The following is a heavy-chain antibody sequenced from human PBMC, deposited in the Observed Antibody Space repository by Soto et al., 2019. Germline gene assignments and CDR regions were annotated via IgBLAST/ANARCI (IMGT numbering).Heavy chain of an antibody. CDR3: AKGNRWGGYCSSTSCYEAVGALDY. CDR2: ISYDGSNK. V-gene: IGHV3-30*18. CDR1: EITFSGYG. D-gene: IGHD2-2*01. Sequence: QVQLVESGGGVVQPGRSLRLSCAASSEITFSGYGIHWVRQAPGKGLEWVAFISYDGSNKYYADSVKGRFTISRDKSNNTLNLQMNSLRADDTAVYYCAKGNRWGGYCSSTSCYEAVGALDYWGQGTLVTVSS. J-gene: IGHJ4*02.